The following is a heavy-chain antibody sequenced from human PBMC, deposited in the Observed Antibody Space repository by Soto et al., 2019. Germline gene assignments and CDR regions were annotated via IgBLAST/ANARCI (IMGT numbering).Heavy chain of an antibody. Sequence: SSETLSLTCTVSGGSISSSSYYWGWIRQPPGKGLEWIGSIYYSGSTYYNPSLKSRVTISVDTSKNQFSLKLSSVTAADTAVYYCARHRGDYGDFNDYWGQGTLVTVSS. D-gene: IGHD4-17*01. V-gene: IGHV4-39*01. CDR1: GGSISSSSYY. J-gene: IGHJ4*02. CDR2: IYYSGST. CDR3: ARHRGDYGDFNDY.